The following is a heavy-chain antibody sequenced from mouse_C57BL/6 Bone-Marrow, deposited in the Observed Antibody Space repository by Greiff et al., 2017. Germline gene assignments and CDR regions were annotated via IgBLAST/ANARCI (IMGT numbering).Heavy chain of an antibody. Sequence: VQLQQPGAELVKPGASVKMSCKASGYTFTSYWITWVKQRPGQGLEWIGDIYPGSGSTNYNEKFKSKATLTVDTSSSTASMQLSSLTSEDSAVYYCARWLLWYFDVWGTGTTVTVSS. J-gene: IGHJ1*03. CDR1: GYTFTSYW. V-gene: IGHV1-55*01. D-gene: IGHD2-3*01. CDR2: IYPGSGST. CDR3: ARWLLWYFDV.